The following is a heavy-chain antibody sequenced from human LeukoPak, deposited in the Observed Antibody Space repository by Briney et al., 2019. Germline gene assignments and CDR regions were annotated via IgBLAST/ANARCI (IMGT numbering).Heavy chain of an antibody. J-gene: IGHJ4*02. CDR3: ARATSTGSFYFDS. CDR1: GGSISPYY. CDR2: IYYSGST. D-gene: IGHD3-22*01. Sequence: SETLSLTCTVSGGSISPYYWSWIRQPPGKRLEWIGYIYYSGSTNYNPSLKSRVTMSVDTSKNQFSLKVNSVTAADTAVYYCARATSTGSFYFDSWGQGTLVTVSS. V-gene: IGHV4-59*01.